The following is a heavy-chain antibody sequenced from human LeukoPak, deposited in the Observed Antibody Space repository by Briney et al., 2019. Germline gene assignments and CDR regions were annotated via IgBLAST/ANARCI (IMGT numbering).Heavy chain of an antibody. J-gene: IGHJ5*02. V-gene: IGHV1-46*01. CDR2: SNPSGGSA. D-gene: IGHD2-2*02. Sequence: GASVKVSCKASGDTFTTDYIHWVRQGPGQGPEWMGVSNPSGGSATNAQKFQGRVTMTRDTSISTAYMELSGLRSDDTAVYYCARGFRLSAIEDWFDPWGQGTLVTVSS. CDR3: ARGFRLSAIEDWFDP. CDR1: GDTFTTDY.